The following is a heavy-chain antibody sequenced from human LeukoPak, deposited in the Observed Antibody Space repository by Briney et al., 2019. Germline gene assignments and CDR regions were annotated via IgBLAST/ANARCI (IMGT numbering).Heavy chain of an antibody. J-gene: IGHJ5*02. D-gene: IGHD3-16*01. CDR2: INQGGSAI. Sequence: HTGGSLRLSCAASEFTFSRHWMSWVHQAPGQGLEWVASINQGGSAIRYVDSVKGRFIISRDNAKNSLSLQMNSLRAEDTAMYYCARLLGEATIYDLWGQGTLVTVSS. CDR1: EFTFSRHW. V-gene: IGHV3-7*01. CDR3: ARLLGEATIYDL.